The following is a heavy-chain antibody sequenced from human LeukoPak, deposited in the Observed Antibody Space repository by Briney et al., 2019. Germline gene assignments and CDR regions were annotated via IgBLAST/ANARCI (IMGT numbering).Heavy chain of an antibody. J-gene: IGHJ6*04. CDR3: ARGGPDIVVVPAARLHYYYYGMDV. D-gene: IGHD2-2*01. CDR1: GGSFSGYY. V-gene: IGHV4-34*01. Sequence: SETLSLTCAVYGGSFSGYYWSWIRQPPGKGLEWIGEINHSGGTNYNPSLKSRVTISVDTSKNQFSLKLSSVTAADTAVYYCARGGPDIVVVPAARLHYYYYGMDVWGKGTTVTVSS. CDR2: INHSGGT.